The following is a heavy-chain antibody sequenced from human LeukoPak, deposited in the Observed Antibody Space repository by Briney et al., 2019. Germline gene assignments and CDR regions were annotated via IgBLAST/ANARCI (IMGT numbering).Heavy chain of an antibody. V-gene: IGHV3-21*01. Sequence: GGSLRLSCAASGFTFSSYSMNWVRRAPGKGLEWVSSISSSSSYIYYADSVKGRFTISRDNAKNSLYLQMNSLRAEDTAVYYCARASAYCSSTSCYGGAFDIWGQGTMVTVSS. CDR2: ISSSSSYI. J-gene: IGHJ3*02. D-gene: IGHD2-2*01. CDR3: ARASAYCSSTSCYGGAFDI. CDR1: GFTFSSYS.